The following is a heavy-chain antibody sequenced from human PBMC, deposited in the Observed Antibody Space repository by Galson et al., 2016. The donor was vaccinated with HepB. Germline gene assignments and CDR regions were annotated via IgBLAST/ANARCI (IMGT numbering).Heavy chain of an antibody. V-gene: IGHV3-7*01. J-gene: IGHJ4*02. CDR3: ARDMYTTARDY. CDR1: GFTFKSYW. CDR2: IKEDESVK. Sequence: SLRLSCAASGFTFKSYWLSWIRQAPGKGLERVANIKEDESVKNYVDSVRGRFTISRDNAKNSLYLQMNNLRAEDTAVYYCARDMYTTARDYWGQGTLVTVSS. D-gene: IGHD2/OR15-2a*01.